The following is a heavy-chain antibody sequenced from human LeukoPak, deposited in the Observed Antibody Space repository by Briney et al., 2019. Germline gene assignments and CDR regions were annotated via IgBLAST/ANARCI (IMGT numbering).Heavy chain of an antibody. Sequence: ASVKVSCKASGYTFTGYYMHWVRQAPGQGLEWMGWINPNSGGTNYAQKFQGRVTMTGDTSISTAYMELSRMRYDDTAVYYCARGGGRTSSAFDPWGQGTLVTVSS. V-gene: IGHV1-2*02. CDR2: INPNSGGT. D-gene: IGHD2-2*01. CDR3: ARGGGRTSSAFDP. J-gene: IGHJ5*02. CDR1: GYTFTGYY.